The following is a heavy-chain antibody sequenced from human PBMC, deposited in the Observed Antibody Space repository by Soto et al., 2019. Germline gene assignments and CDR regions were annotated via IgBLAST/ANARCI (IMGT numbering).Heavy chain of an antibody. Sequence: ASVKVSCKASGYTFTSYDINWVRQATGQGLEWMGWMNPNSGNTGYAQKFQGRVTMTRNTSISTAYMELSSLRSEDTAVYYCARGDYDYIWGSHRGAGFDYWGQGTLVTVSS. D-gene: IGHD3-16*02. CDR3: ARGDYDYIWGSHRGAGFDY. CDR2: MNPNSGNT. V-gene: IGHV1-8*01. CDR1: GYTFTSYD. J-gene: IGHJ4*02.